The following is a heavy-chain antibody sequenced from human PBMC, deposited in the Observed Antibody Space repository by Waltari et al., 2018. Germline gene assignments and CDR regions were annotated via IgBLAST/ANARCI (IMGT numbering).Heavy chain of an antibody. Sequence: EVLLAESGGGLVRRGESLRLSCVASGFACHTSLFNRVRQAPGKGLEWVSFISNSGSYIYYADSVKGRFTVSRDNLKDTLYLHLDSLSGDDSAVYYCARDLGGSSGPNWFDRWGQGTLVTVSS. J-gene: IGHJ5*01. CDR3: ARDLGGSSGPNWFDR. D-gene: IGHD3-3*01. CDR2: ISNSGSYI. CDR1: GFACHTSL. V-gene: IGHV3-21*05.